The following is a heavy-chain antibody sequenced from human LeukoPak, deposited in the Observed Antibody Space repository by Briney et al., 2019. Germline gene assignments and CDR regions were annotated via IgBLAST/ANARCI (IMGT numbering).Heavy chain of an antibody. CDR1: GGIFANYA. Sequence: ASVKVSCKASGGIFANYAISWMRKAPGQGLEWMGGIIPIFGSGHSAQKFQGRLTITADESTRTTYMELSSLRSEDTAVYYCAKGHDDFRQFDFWGQGTLVIVSS. D-gene: IGHD3-3*01. V-gene: IGHV1-69*01. CDR2: IIPIFGSG. J-gene: IGHJ4*02. CDR3: AKGHDDFRQFDF.